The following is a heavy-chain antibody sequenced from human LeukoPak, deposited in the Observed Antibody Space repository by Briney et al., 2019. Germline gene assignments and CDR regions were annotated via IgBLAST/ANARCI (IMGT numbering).Heavy chain of an antibody. J-gene: IGHJ3*02. CDR3: ASLGDFDI. CDR1: GGSISNYH. CDR2: IYYSGST. D-gene: IGHD3-10*01. Sequence: PSETLSLTCPVSGGSISNYHWSWIRQPPGKGLEWIGYIYYSGSTNYKPSLTSRVTISVDTSKNQFSLKLSSVTAADTAVYYCASLGDFDIWGQGTMVTVSS. V-gene: IGHV4-59*01.